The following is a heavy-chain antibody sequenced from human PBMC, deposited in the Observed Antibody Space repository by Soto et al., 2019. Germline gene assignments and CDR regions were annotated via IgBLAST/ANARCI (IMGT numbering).Heavy chain of an antibody. J-gene: IGHJ6*02. Sequence: QVQLVESGGGVVQPGRSLRLSCAASGFTFSSYAMHWVRQAPGKGLEWVAVISYDGSNKYYADSVKGRFTISRVNSKNTLYLQMNSLRAEDTAVYYCARDTHPLNGMDVWGQGTTVTVSS. CDR1: GFTFSSYA. CDR2: ISYDGSNK. V-gene: IGHV3-30-3*01. CDR3: ARDTHPLNGMDV.